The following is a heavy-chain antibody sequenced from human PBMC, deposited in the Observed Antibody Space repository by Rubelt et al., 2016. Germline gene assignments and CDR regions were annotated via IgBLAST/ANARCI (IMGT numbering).Heavy chain of an antibody. CDR1: GYSFTSYW. D-gene: IGHD4-17*01. J-gene: IGHJ5*02. Sequence: EVQLVQSGAEVKKPGESLKISCKGSGYSFTSYWIGWVRQIPGHGLEWMGIIYPGYGDTRYSPAFQCQVTISAYKSSCTAYRQWSSLKASDTAMYYCARVTTVTNDNWFDPWGQGTLVTVSS. CDR3: ARVTTVTNDNWFDP. V-gene: IGHV5-51*01. CDR2: IYPGYGDT.